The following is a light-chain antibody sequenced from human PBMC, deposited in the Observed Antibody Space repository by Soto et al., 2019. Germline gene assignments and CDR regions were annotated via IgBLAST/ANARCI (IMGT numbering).Light chain of an antibody. CDR3: SSYTSSSIYV. J-gene: IGLJ1*01. CDR2: DVS. V-gene: IGLV2-14*03. CDR1: SSDVGGYNY. Sequence: QSVLTQPASVSGAPGQSIAISCTGTSSDVGGYNYVSWYQHHPGKAPKLMVYDVSNRPSGVSNRFSGSKSGNTASLTISGPQAEDGAYYYCSSYTSSSIYVFGIGTKVTAL.